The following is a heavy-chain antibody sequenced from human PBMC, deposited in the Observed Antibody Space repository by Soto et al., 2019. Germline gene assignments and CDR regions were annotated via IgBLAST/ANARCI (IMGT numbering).Heavy chain of an antibody. J-gene: IGHJ6*02. V-gene: IGHV5-10-1*01. CDR3: ERRIAEAGGYYSSAFDV. CDR1: GYNFDTYX. D-gene: IGHD6-13*01. Sequence: RGEVLNISCTGSGYNFDTYXLNWVRQMPVKGLEWMGRIDPIDSKTKYSPSLEGHITISVDKSTSTTYLQWSSLKASDTAIYYCERRIAEAGGYYSSAFDVWGQGTAVTV. CDR2: IDPIDSKT.